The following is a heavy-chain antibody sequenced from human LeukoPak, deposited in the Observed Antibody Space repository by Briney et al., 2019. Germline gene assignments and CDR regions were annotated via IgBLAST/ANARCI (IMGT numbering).Heavy chain of an antibody. D-gene: IGHD6-13*01. CDR1: GGSISSYY. Sequence: PSETLSLTCTVSGGSISSYYWNWIRQPPGKGLEWIGYIYYSGTTNYNPFLKSRVTISVDTSKNQFSLKLSSVTAADTAVYYCARGVYIAAAQYGYWGQGTLVTVSS. CDR3: ARGVYIAAAQYGY. CDR2: IYYSGTT. J-gene: IGHJ4*02. V-gene: IGHV4-59*01.